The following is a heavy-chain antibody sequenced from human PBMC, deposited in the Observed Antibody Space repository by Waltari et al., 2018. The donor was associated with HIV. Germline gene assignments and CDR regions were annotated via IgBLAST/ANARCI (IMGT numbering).Heavy chain of an antibody. J-gene: IGHJ4*02. D-gene: IGHD2-15*01. Sequence: QVQLVQSGAEVKKPGASVKVSCKASGYNFISYYMHWVRQAPGQGLEWMGIINPSGNSTSYVQKFQGRLTMTRDTSTSTVYMELSSLRSEDTAVYYCARAPCSGGSCRLFDYWGQGTLVTVSS. CDR2: INPSGNST. CDR3: ARAPCSGGSCRLFDY. CDR1: GYNFISYY. V-gene: IGHV1-46*01.